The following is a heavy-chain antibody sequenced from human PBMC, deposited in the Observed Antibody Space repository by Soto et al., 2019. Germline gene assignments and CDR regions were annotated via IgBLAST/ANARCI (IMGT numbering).Heavy chain of an antibody. D-gene: IGHD2-2*01. V-gene: IGHV3-7*01. Sequence: GGSLRLSCAASGFTFSSYWMSWVRQAPEKGLEWVANIKQDGSKKYYVDSVKGRFTISRDNAKNSLNLQMNSLRAEDTAVYYCARGTPYYCSSTGFYGFDYWGQGTLVTVSS. CDR1: GFTFSSYW. CDR3: ARGTPYYCSSTGFYGFDY. J-gene: IGHJ4*02. CDR2: IKQDGSKK.